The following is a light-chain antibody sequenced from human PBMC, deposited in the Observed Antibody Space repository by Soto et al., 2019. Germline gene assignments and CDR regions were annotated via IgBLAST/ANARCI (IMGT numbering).Light chain of an antibody. Sequence: SYELTQPPSVSVAPGQTARITCEGNNIGSKNVHWYQQRPGQAPVLVVFDDSDRPSWIPDRFSGSNSGNTATLTVSRVEAGDEADYYCQVWDTSSDLVVFGGGTQLTVL. CDR2: DDS. CDR3: QVWDTSSDLVV. V-gene: IGLV3-21*02. J-gene: IGLJ2*01. CDR1: NIGSKN.